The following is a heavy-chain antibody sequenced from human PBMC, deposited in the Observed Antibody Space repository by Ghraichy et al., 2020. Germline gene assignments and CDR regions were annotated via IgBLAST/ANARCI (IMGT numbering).Heavy chain of an antibody. J-gene: IGHJ3*02. CDR3: ARPIRVKGIFGVVISGNDAFDI. D-gene: IGHD3-3*01. V-gene: IGHV1-2*02. Sequence: ASVKVSCKASGYTFTGYYMHWVRQAPGQGLEWMGWINPNSGGTNYAQKFQGRVTMTRDTSISTAYMELSRLRSDDTAVYYCARPIRVKGIFGVVISGNDAFDIWGQGTMVTVSS. CDR1: GYTFTGYY. CDR2: INPNSGGT.